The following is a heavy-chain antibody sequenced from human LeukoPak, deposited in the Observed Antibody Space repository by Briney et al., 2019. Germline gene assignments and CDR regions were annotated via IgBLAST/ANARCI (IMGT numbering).Heavy chain of an antibody. CDR3: ARAMTRITDDY. CDR2: IIPILGIA. D-gene: IGHD4-11*01. Sequence: WASVKVSSKASGGTFSSYAISWVRQAPGQGLEWMGRIIPILGIANYAQKFQGRVTITADKSTSTAYMELSSLRSEDTAVYYCARAMTRITDDYWGQGTLVTVSS. CDR1: GGTFSSYA. J-gene: IGHJ4*02. V-gene: IGHV1-69*04.